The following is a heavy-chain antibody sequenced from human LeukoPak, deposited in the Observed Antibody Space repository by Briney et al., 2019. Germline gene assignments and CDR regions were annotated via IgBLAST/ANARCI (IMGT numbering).Heavy chain of an antibody. D-gene: IGHD3-16*02. Sequence: GESLKISCKGSGYSFTSYWIGWVRQMPGKGLEWMGIIYPGDSDTRYSPSFQGQVTISADKSISTAYLQWSSLKASDTAMYYCARREYDYVWGSYRSFDYWGQGTLVTVSS. J-gene: IGHJ4*02. CDR2: IYPGDSDT. CDR1: GYSFTSYW. CDR3: ARREYDYVWGSYRSFDY. V-gene: IGHV5-51*01.